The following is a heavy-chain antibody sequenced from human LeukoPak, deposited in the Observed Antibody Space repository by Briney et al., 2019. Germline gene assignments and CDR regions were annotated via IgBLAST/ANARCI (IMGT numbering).Heavy chain of an antibody. J-gene: IGHJ4*02. V-gene: IGHV1-18*01. Sequence: ASVKVSCKASGYTFTSYGISWVRQAPGRGLEWMGWISAYNGNTNYAQKLQGRVTMTTDTSTSTAYMELRSLRSDDTAVYYCARDLPTTGTTLFDYWGQGTLVTVS. CDR1: GYTFTSYG. CDR3: ARDLPTTGTTLFDY. CDR2: ISAYNGNT. D-gene: IGHD1-1*01.